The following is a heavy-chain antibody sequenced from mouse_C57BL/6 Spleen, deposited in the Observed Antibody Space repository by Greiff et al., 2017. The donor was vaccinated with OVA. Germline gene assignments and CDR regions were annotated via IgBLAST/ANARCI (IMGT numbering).Heavy chain of an antibody. J-gene: IGHJ4*01. CDR3: AREDYDGGGAMDY. D-gene: IGHD2-4*01. CDR1: GYTFTDYY. V-gene: IGHV1-26*01. CDR2: INPNNGGT. Sequence: VQLQQSGPELVKPGASLKISCKASGYTFTDYYMNWVKQSHGKSLEWIGDINPNNGGTSYNQKFKGKATLTVDKSSSTAYMELRSLTSEDSAVYYCAREDYDGGGAMDYWGQGTSVTVSS.